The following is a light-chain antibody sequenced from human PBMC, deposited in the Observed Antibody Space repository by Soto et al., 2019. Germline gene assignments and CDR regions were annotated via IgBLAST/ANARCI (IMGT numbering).Light chain of an antibody. J-gene: IGKJ5*01. CDR2: GAS. V-gene: IGKV3-15*01. CDR3: QQRMES. CDR1: QSVDSN. Sequence: IVMTQSPATLSVSPGERVTLSCRVSQSVDSNFAWYQQRPGQAPRLLIYGASIRATDIPARFSGSGSGTDFTLTISSLEPEDFAVYYCQQRMESFGQGTRLE.